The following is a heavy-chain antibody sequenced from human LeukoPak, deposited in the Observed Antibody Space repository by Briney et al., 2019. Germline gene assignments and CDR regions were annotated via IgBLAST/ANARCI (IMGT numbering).Heavy chain of an antibody. J-gene: IGHJ2*01. CDR2: MNPNSGNT. D-gene: IGHD3-10*01. V-gene: IGHV1-8*02. Sequence: ASVKVSCKASGYTFTSYGISWVRQAPGQGLEWMGWMNPNSGNTGYAQKFQGRVTMTRNTSISTAYMELSSLRSEDTAVYYCARGPLLWFGELLLSYWYFDLWGRGTLVTVSS. CDR1: GYTFTSYG. CDR3: ARGPLLWFGELLLSYWYFDL.